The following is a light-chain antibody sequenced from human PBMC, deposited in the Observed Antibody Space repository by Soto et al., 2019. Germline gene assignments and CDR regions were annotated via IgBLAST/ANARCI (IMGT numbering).Light chain of an antibody. CDR1: QSLGGS. CDR2: GAS. CDR3: QQSGSSPIT. J-gene: IGKJ5*01. V-gene: IGKV3-20*01. Sequence: IVMTQSPATLSVSPWERATLSCRASQSLGGSLAWYQQKPGQAPSLLIYGASSRATGIPDRFSGSGSGTDFTLTISRLEPEDFAVYYCQQSGSSPITFGQGTRLEIK.